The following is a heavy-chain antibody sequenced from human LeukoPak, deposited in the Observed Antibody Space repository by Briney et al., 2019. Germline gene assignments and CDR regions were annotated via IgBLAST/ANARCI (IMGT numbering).Heavy chain of an antibody. CDR1: GITLRNYG. D-gene: IGHD3-22*01. Sequence: GGSLRLSCAVSGITLRNYGMSWVRQAPGEGLEWVAGISGSGGAKNYADSVKGRFTISRDNPKNTLYLQMNSLRVEDTAVYFCAKRGVVIRVILVGFHKEAYYFDSWGQGALVTVSS. J-gene: IGHJ4*02. V-gene: IGHV3-23*01. CDR3: AKRGVVIRVILVGFHKEAYYFDS. CDR2: ISGSGGAK.